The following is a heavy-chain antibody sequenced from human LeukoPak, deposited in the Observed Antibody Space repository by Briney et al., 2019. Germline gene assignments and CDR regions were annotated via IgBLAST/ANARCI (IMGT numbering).Heavy chain of an antibody. J-gene: IGHJ4*02. Sequence: GGSLRLSCTTSGFTFSNYAMTWVRQAPGKGLEWVSGISGNGGSTYYADSVEGRFTISRDYSKNSLHLQMNSLRAEDTAVYYCAKTSGSYFAGFDCWGQGTLVTVSS. CDR3: AKTSGSYFAGFDC. CDR2: ISGNGGST. D-gene: IGHD3-22*01. V-gene: IGHV3-23*01. CDR1: GFTFSNYA.